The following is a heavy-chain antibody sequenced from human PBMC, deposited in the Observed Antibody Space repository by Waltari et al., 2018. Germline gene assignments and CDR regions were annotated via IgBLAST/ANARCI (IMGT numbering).Heavy chain of an antibody. J-gene: IGHJ3*02. CDR2: IKQDGSEK. D-gene: IGHD6-13*01. V-gene: IGHV3-7*01. CDR3: ARARSRDSSWRDDAFDI. CDR1: GFTFSSYW. Sequence: EVQLVESGGGLVQPGGSLRLSCAASGFTFSSYWMSWVRQAPGKGLEWVANIKQDGSEKYYVDSVKGRFTISRDNAKNSLYLQMNSLRAEDTAVYYCARARSRDSSWRDDAFDIWGQGTMVTVSS.